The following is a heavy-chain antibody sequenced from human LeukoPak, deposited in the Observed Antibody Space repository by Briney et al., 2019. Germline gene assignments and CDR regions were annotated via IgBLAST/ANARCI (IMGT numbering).Heavy chain of an antibody. CDR3: ARGDSSSWSFKI. Sequence: PSQTLSLTCTVSGGSLSSSDHYWSWIRQPPGKGLEWIAYIYYSGTTYYSPSLLSRVSISVDTSKSQFSLKLSSVTAADTAVYYCARGDSSSWSFKIWGQGTLVTVSS. V-gene: IGHV4-30-4*01. J-gene: IGHJ4*02. CDR1: GGSLSSSDHY. CDR2: IYYSGTT. D-gene: IGHD6-13*01.